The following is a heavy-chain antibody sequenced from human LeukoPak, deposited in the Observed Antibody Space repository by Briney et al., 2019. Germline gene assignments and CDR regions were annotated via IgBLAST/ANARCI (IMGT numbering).Heavy chain of an antibody. CDR1: GYTLTELS. D-gene: IGHD3-16*02. J-gene: IGHJ4*02. CDR2: FDPEDGET. Sequence: ASVKVSCKVSGYTLTELSMHWVRQAPGKGVEWMGGFDPEDGETIYAQKFQGSVTMTEDTSTDTAYMKLSSLRSEDTAVYYCATWDAGGGYLGYGGQGTLVTVSS. V-gene: IGHV1-24*01. CDR3: ATWDAGGGYLGY.